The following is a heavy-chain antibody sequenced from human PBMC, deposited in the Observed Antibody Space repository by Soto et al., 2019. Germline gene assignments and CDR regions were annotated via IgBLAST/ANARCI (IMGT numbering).Heavy chain of an antibody. CDR2: ISESGGST. Sequence: LRLSCAASGFTFRSYAMSWVRQAPGKGLEWVSAISESGGSTYYADSVKGRFTISRDNSKNTLYLQMNSLRAEDTAVYYCAKDKPGTTAFDIWGRGALVTVPS. CDR3: AKDKPGTTAFDI. V-gene: IGHV3-23*01. CDR1: GFTFRSYA. J-gene: IGHJ3*02. D-gene: IGHD1-1*01.